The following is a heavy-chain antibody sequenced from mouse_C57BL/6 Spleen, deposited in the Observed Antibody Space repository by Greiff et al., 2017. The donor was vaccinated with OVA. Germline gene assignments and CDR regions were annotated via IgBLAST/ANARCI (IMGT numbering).Heavy chain of an antibody. Sequence: QVQLQQPGAELVKPGASVKLSCKASGYTFTSYWMQWVKQRPGQGLEWIGEIDPSDSYTNYNQKFKGKATLTVDTSSSTAYMQLSSLTSEDSAVYYCARSHYGNSKDWFAYWGQGTLVTVSA. CDR1: GYTFTSYW. J-gene: IGHJ3*01. CDR3: ARSHYGNSKDWFAY. D-gene: IGHD2-1*01. CDR2: IDPSDSYT. V-gene: IGHV1-50*01.